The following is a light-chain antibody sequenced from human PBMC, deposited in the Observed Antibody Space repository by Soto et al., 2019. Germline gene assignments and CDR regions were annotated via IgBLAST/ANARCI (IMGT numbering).Light chain of an antibody. V-gene: IGLV2-14*01. CDR1: SSDVGRYNY. Sequence: QSVLTQPASVSGSPGQSITISCTGTSSDVGRYNYVSWYLQHPGKVPKLVIYEVSNRPSGVSNRFSGSKSANTASLTISGPQAEDEGDYYCSSFAGSNNFPYVFGTGTKVTVL. CDR3: SSFAGSNNFPYV. J-gene: IGLJ1*01. CDR2: EVS.